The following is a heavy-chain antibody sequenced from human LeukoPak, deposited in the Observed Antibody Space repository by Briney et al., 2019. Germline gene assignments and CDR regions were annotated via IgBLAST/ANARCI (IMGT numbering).Heavy chain of an antibody. CDR2: FNLTLRDT. CDR1: GYPFTASG. Sequence: GSVTVSCKPSGYPFTASGLTWIRQAPGQGLEWLCSFNLTLRDTTYAQPPQSRFTMTSHPSTSTPYMELRSLRSDDTAVYYCTRVGVDNNLLDFWGQGTLVTVSS. CDR3: TRVGVDNNLLDF. J-gene: IGHJ4*02. D-gene: IGHD3-3*01. V-gene: IGHV1-18*01.